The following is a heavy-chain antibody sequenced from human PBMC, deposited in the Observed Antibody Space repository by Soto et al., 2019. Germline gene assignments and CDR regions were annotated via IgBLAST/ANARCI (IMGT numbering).Heavy chain of an antibody. CDR2: ISAYNGNT. D-gene: IGHD2-15*01. V-gene: IGHV1-18*01. Sequence: ASVKVSCKASGYTFTSYGNSWVRQAPGQGLEWMGWISAYNGNTNYAQKLQGRVTMTTDTSTSTAYMELRSLRSDDTAVYYCAREFPDCSGGSCYSFAWFDPWGQGTLVTVSS. J-gene: IGHJ5*02. CDR1: GYTFTSYG. CDR3: AREFPDCSGGSCYSFAWFDP.